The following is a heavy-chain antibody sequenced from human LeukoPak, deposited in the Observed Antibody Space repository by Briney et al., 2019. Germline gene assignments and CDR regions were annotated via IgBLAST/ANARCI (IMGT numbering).Heavy chain of an antibody. D-gene: IGHD6-13*01. CDR3: ARDLSGSSSWYA. V-gene: IGHV3-21*01. CDR1: GFTFSSYS. CDR2: ISSSSSYI. J-gene: IGHJ5*02. Sequence: GGSLRLSCAASGFTFSSYSMNWVRQAPGKGLEWVSSISSSSSYIYYADTVKGRFTISRDNAKNSLYLQMNSLRAEDTAVYYCARDLSGSSSWYAWGQGTLVTVSS.